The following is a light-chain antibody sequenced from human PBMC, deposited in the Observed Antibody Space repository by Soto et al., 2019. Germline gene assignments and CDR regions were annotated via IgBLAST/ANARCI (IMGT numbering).Light chain of an antibody. CDR3: QQYDGYSPQT. Sequence: DIQMTQSPSSLSASVGDRVTITCRASRTITMYLNWYQQKSGQAPKLLIYDSSTLEPGVPSRFRGSGSGTEFTLTINGLQPDDFATYYCQQYDGYSPQTFGQGTKVDI. J-gene: IGKJ1*01. CDR1: RTITMY. V-gene: IGKV1-5*01. CDR2: DSS.